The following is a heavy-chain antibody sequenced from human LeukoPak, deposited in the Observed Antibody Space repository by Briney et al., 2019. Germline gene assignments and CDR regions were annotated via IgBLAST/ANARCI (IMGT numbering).Heavy chain of an antibody. CDR1: GFTFSSYA. V-gene: IGHV3-23*01. Sequence: GGSPRLSCAASGFTFSSYAMSWVRQAPGKGLEWVSAISGSGGSTYYADSVKGRFTISRDNSKNTLYLQMNSLRAEDTAVYYCAKLSSRPGTFDYWGQGTLVTVSS. CDR2: ISGSGGST. CDR3: AKLSSRPGTFDY. J-gene: IGHJ4*02. D-gene: IGHD6-13*01.